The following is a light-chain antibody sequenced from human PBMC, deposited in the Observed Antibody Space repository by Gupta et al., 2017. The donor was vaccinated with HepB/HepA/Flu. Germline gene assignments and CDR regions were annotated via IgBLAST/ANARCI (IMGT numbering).Light chain of an antibody. CDR1: QSISSY. J-gene: IGKJ1*01. CDR2: AAS. Sequence: DIQMTQSPSSLSASVGDRVTITCRASQSISSYLNWYQQKPGKAPKLLIYAASSLQSGVPSRFSGSGSGTDFTLTISSLQPEDFATYYCQQRDRTPTCGPGTKVEIK. CDR3: QQRDRTPT. V-gene: IGKV1-39*01.